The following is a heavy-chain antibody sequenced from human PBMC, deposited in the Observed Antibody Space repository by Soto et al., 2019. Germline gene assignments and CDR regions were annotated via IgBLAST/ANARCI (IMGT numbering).Heavy chain of an antibody. CDR3: AKDYDFWSGCFDY. CDR2: ISWNSGTI. Sequence: EVQLVESGGGLVQPGRSLRLSCAASGFTFDDYAMHWVPQAPGKGLEWVSGISWNSGTIGYAASVRGRFTISRDNAKNSLYLQMNSLRAEDTALYYCAKDYDFWSGCFDYWGQGTLVTVSS. J-gene: IGHJ4*02. CDR1: GFTFDDYA. D-gene: IGHD3-3*01. V-gene: IGHV3-9*01.